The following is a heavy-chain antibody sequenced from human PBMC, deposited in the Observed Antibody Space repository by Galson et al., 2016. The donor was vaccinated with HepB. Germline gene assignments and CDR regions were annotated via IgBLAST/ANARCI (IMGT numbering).Heavy chain of an antibody. V-gene: IGHV4-31*03. CDR2: IYHSGST. Sequence: TLSLTCTVSGASISSGGYYWSWIRQHPGKGLEWIGYIYHSGSTYCNPSLKSRITISVDTSKNQFSLKLRSVTAADTAVYYCARRLTRPTNWFDPWGQGTLVTVSS. CDR3: ARRLTRPTNWFDP. CDR1: GASISSGGYY. J-gene: IGHJ5*02.